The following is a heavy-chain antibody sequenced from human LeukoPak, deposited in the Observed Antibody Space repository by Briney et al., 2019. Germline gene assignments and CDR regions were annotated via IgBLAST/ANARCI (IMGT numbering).Heavy chain of an antibody. Sequence: PGGSLRLSCAASGFTFSNAWMSWVRQAPGKGLEWVGRIKSKTDGGTTDYAAPVKGRFTISRDDSKNTLYLQMNSLKTEDTAVYYCTTDLVIFGVVIPSWGQGTLVTVSS. CDR1: GFTFSNAW. CDR2: IKSKTDGGTT. CDR3: TTDLVIFGVVIPS. D-gene: IGHD3-3*01. V-gene: IGHV3-15*01. J-gene: IGHJ5*02.